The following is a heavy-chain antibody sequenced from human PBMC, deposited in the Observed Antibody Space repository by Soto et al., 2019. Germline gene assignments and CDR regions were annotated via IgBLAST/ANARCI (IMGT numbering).Heavy chain of an antibody. J-gene: IGHJ6*02. CDR3: ARDRGYDAHDYYYNAMDV. Sequence: GGSLRLSCISSGFTFRTYTMNWVRQAPWKGLEWVSGIRGFSPYTFYAESVKGRFTISRDNAKNSLYLQMNSLRAEDTAVYYCARDRGYDAHDYYYNAMDVWGQGTTVTVSS. CDR1: GFTFRTYT. V-gene: IGHV3-21*01. D-gene: IGHD2-15*01. CDR2: IRGFSPYT.